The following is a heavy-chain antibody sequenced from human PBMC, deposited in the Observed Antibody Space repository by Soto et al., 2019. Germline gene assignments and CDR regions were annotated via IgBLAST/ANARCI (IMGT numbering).Heavy chain of an antibody. CDR3: ARVRFGELLWYYMDV. V-gene: IGHV3-33*01. CDR2: IWYDGSNK. Sequence: GGSLRLSCAASGFTFSSYGMHWVRQAPGKGLEWVAVIWYDGSNKYYADSVKGRFTISRDNSKNTLYLQMNSLRAEDTAVYYCARVRFGELLWYYMDVWGKGTTVTVSS. J-gene: IGHJ6*03. CDR1: GFTFSSYG. D-gene: IGHD3-10*01.